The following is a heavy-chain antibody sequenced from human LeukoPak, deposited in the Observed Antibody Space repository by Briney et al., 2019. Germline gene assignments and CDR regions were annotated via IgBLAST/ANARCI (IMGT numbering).Heavy chain of an antibody. CDR1: GGSISSYY. CDR2: IYTSGST. J-gene: IGHJ4*02. CDR3: AVQEYYDSSILGGFDY. V-gene: IGHV4-4*07. Sequence: SETLSLTCTVSGGSISSYYWSWIRQPAGKGLEWIGRIYTSGSTNYNPSLKSRVTISVDTSKNQFSLKLSSVTAADTAVYYCAVQEYYDSSILGGFDYWGQGTLVTVSS. D-gene: IGHD3-22*01.